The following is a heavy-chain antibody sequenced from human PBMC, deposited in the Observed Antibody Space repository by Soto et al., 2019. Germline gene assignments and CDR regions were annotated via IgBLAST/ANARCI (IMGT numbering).Heavy chain of an antibody. V-gene: IGHV2-5*01. CDR1: GFSLSTSGVG. CDR3: AHSRRYSYNYSHQTFAY. D-gene: IGHD5-12*01. J-gene: IGHJ4*02. CDR2: IYWNDDK. Sequence: SGPTLVNPTQTLTLTCTFSGFSLSTSGVGVGWIRQPPGKALEWLALIYWNDDKRYSPSLKSRLTITKDTSKNQVVLPMTNMDPVDTATYYCAHSRRYSYNYSHQTFAYWGQGTLVTVSS.